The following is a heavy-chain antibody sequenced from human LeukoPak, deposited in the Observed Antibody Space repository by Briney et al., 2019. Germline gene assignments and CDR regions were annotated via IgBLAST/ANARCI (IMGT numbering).Heavy chain of an antibody. CDR1: GFTVSNNY. V-gene: IGHV3-53*01. CDR2: LYNSDST. Sequence: GGSLRLSCAASGFTVSNNYISWVRQAPGKGLEWVSVLYNSDSTYYADSVKGRFTISRDNSKNTMYLQMNSLRAEDTAIYYCARDPGNDAFDVWGQGTMVTVSS. J-gene: IGHJ3*01. D-gene: IGHD1-26*01. CDR3: ARDPGNDAFDV.